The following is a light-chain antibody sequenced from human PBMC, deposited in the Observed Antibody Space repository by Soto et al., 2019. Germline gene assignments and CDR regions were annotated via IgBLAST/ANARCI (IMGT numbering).Light chain of an antibody. CDR1: QGISSY. V-gene: IGKV1-9*01. CDR3: QQLAGFPIT. Sequence: IQLTQSPSSLSASVGDRVTITCRASQGISSYLAWYQQKPGKAPKLLIYAASTLQSGVPSRFSGSGSGTEFTLTISSLQPEDFATYYCQQLAGFPITFGQGTRLEIK. CDR2: AAS. J-gene: IGKJ5*01.